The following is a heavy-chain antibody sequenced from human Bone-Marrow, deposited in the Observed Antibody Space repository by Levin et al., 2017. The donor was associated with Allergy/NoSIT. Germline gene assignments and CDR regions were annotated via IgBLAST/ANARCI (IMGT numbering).Heavy chain of an antibody. Sequence: SGGSLRLSCVASGFTISDGWMSWVRQAPGKGLEWVGRVRGKTDGGTTDYAVPVKDRFTLSRDDSKNTLYLQMDSLTTEDTGVYYCASQFMPTVTYFHSWGQGTLVTVSS. CDR2: VRGKTDGGTT. CDR3: ASQFMPTVTYFHS. D-gene: IGHD4-17*01. CDR1: GFTISDGW. V-gene: IGHV3-15*01. J-gene: IGHJ4*02.